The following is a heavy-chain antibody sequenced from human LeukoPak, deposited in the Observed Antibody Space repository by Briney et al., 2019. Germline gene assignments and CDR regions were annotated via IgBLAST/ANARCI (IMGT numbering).Heavy chain of an antibody. CDR2: IIPIFGTA. CDR1: GGTFSSYA. V-gene: IGHV1-69*13. J-gene: IGHJ5*02. CDR3: ARDNSVRDEAWWFNP. Sequence: ASVKVSCKASGGTFSSYAISWVRQAPGQGLEWVGGIIPIFGTANYAQKFQGRVTITADESTSTAYMELSSLRSEDTAVYYCARDNSVRDEAWWFNPWGQGTLVTVSS. D-gene: IGHD5-24*01.